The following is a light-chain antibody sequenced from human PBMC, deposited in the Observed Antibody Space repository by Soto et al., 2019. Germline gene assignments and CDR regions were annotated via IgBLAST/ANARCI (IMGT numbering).Light chain of an antibody. CDR2: EVT. Sequence: QSALTQPPSASGSLGQSVTISCTGTSSDVGGYNYFSWHQQHPGKAPKVMIYEVTKRPPGVPDRFSGSKSGNTASLTVSGLQAEDEADYYCSSFAGGGNPVLLGGGTKLTVL. J-gene: IGLJ2*01. CDR3: SSFAGGGNPVL. V-gene: IGLV2-8*01. CDR1: SSDVGGYNY.